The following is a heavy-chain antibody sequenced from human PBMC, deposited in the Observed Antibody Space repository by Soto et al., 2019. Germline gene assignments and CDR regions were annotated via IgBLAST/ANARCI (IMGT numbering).Heavy chain of an antibody. Sequence: QVQLVQSGAEVKKPGASVTVSCTASGYRFSDYYLHWVRQAPGQGPEWMGWMNPNSGDTKYAQKFKGRVTMTRDTSVTTAFIELNWLKTDDTAVYYCARESGGATATLDYFYFYMDVWGIGTTVTVPS. CDR1: GYRFSDYY. V-gene: IGHV1-2*02. J-gene: IGHJ6*03. D-gene: IGHD5-12*01. CDR3: ARESGGATATLDYFYFYMDV. CDR2: MNPNSGDT.